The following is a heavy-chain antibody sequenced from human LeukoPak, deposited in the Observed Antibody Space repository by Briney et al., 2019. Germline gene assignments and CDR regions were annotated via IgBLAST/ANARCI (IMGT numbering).Heavy chain of an antibody. CDR3: AREYYDILTGYYISGFDP. Sequence: PSETLSLTCTVSGGSISSSSYYWRWIRQPPGKGPEWTGSIYYSGSTYYNPSLKSRVTISVDTSKNQLSLKLSSVTAADTAVYYCAREYYDILTGYYISGFDPWGQGTLVTVSS. J-gene: IGHJ5*02. V-gene: IGHV4-39*02. CDR1: GGSISSSSYY. CDR2: IYYSGST. D-gene: IGHD3-9*01.